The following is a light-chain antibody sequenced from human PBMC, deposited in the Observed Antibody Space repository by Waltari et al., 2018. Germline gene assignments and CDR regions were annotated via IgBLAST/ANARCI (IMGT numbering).Light chain of an antibody. V-gene: IGKV2-28*01. CDR3: MQALQTLGYT. CDR1: QRLLHSNGYNY. CDR2: LGS. Sequence: DIVMTQSPLSLPVTPGAPASLSSRSSQRLLHSNGYNYFDWYLQKPGQSPPLLIYLGSNRASGVPDRFSGSGSGTDFTLKISRVEAEDVGVYYCMQALQTLGYTFGQGTKLEIK. J-gene: IGKJ2*01.